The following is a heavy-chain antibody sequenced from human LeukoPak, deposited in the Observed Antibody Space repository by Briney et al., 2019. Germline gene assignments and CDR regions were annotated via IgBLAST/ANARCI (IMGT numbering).Heavy chain of an antibody. CDR2: IIPIFGTA. CDR1: GGTFSSYA. CDR3: ARLTIFGNDAFDI. D-gene: IGHD3-3*01. V-gene: IGHV1-69*13. Sequence: ASVKVSCKASGGTFSSYAISWVRQAPGQGLEWMGGIIPIFGTANYAQKFQGRVTITVDESTSTAYMELSSLRSEDTAVYYCARLTIFGNDAFDIWGQGTMVTVSS. J-gene: IGHJ3*02.